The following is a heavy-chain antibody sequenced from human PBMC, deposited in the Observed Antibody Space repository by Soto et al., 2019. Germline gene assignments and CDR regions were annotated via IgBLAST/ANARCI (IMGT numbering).Heavy chain of an antibody. CDR1: GFTFSSYG. J-gene: IGHJ4*02. CDR2: ISYDGSNK. D-gene: IGHD5-18*01. CDR3: ANGGYSLAR. Sequence: GGSLRLSCAASGFTFSSYGMHWVRQAPGKGLEWVAVISYDGSNKYYADSVKGRFTISRDNSKNTLYLQMNSLRAEDTAVYYCANGGYSLARWGQGTLVTVSS. V-gene: IGHV3-30*18.